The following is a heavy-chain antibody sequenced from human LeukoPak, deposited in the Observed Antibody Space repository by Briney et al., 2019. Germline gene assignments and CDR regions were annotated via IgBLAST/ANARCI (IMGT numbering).Heavy chain of an antibody. V-gene: IGHV3-49*03. CDR1: GFTFGDYA. Sequence: GGSLRLSCTASGFTFGDYAMSWFRQAPGKGLEWVGFIRSKAYGETTEYAESVKGRFTISRDDSKSIAYLQMNSLKTEDTAVYYCTTFYFYDSSGYYYWGQGTMVTVSS. J-gene: IGHJ4*02. CDR3: TTFYFYDSSGYYY. CDR2: IRSKAYGETT. D-gene: IGHD3-22*01.